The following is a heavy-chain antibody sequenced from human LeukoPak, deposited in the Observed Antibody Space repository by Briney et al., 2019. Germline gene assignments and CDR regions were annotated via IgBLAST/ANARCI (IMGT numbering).Heavy chain of an antibody. CDR3: AREPGFDSSGYLNWFDP. Sequence: SSETLSLTCTVSGGSISSYYWSWIRQPPGKGLEWIACISYRGSTKYSPSLKSRVTISVDTSKNQLSLKLSSVTAADTAVYYCAREPGFDSSGYLNWFDPWGQGTLVTVSS. D-gene: IGHD3-22*01. J-gene: IGHJ5*02. CDR1: GGSISSYY. CDR2: ISYRGST. V-gene: IGHV4-59*01.